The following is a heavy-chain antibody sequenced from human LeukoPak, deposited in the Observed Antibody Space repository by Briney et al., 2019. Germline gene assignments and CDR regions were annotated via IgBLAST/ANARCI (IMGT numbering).Heavy chain of an antibody. CDR1: GYTFTGYY. J-gene: IGHJ4*02. CDR3: ARVAYYSGYGYDWPFDY. Sequence: GASVKVSCKASGYTFTGYYMHWVRQAPGQGLEWMGWINPNSGGTNYAQKFQGRVTMTRDTSISTAYMELSRLRSDDTAVYYCARVAYYSGYGYDWPFDYWGQGTLVTVSS. D-gene: IGHD5-12*01. V-gene: IGHV1-2*02. CDR2: INPNSGGT.